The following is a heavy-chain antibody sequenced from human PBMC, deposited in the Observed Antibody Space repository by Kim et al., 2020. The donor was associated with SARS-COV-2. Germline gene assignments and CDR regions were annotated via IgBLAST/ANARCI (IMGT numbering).Heavy chain of an antibody. CDR3: ARGSQSESDWFDP. Sequence: YAQKFQGRVTITADESTSTAYMELSSLRSEDTAVYYCARGSQSESDWFDPWGQGTLVTVSS. J-gene: IGHJ5*02. D-gene: IGHD6-19*01. V-gene: IGHV1-69*01.